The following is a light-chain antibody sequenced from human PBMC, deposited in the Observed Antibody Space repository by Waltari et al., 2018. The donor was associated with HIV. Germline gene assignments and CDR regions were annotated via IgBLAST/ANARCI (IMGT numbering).Light chain of an antibody. V-gene: IGLV2-8*01. J-gene: IGLJ2*01. CDR3: SSYAGSNNVV. CDR1: SSDVGGYNY. CDR2: GVN. Sequence: QSALTQPPSASGSPGQSVPIPCTGTSSDVGGYNYVSWYQQHPGKAPKLMIYGVNKRPSGVPDRFSGSKSGNTASLTVSGLQAEDEAEYYCSSYAGSNNVVFGGGTKLTVL.